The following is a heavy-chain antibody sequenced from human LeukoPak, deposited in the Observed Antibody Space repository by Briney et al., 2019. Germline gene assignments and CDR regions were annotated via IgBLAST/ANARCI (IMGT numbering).Heavy chain of an antibody. CDR1: GFTFDDYA. J-gene: IGHJ4*02. Sequence: GGSLRLSCAASGFTFDDYAMHWVRQAPGKGLEWVSGISWNSGNIGYADSVKGRFTISRDNAKNSLYLQMNSLRPEDTALYYCAKDTRPIAVAAFAYWGQGTLVTVSS. D-gene: IGHD6-19*01. CDR2: ISWNSGNI. CDR3: AKDTRPIAVAAFAY. V-gene: IGHV3-9*01.